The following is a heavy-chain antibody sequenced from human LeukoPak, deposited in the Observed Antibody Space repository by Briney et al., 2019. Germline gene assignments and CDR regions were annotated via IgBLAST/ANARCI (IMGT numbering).Heavy chain of an antibody. V-gene: IGHV1-69*05. J-gene: IGHJ5*02. CDR3: AGVIDDFWSGPLKSKSWFDP. CDR2: IIPIFGTA. Sequence: GASVKVSCKASGGTFSSYAISWVRQAPGQGLEWMGRIIPIFGTANYAQKFQGRVTITTVESTSTAYMELSSLRSEDTAVYYCAGVIDDFWSGPLKSKSWFDPWGQGTLVTVSS. D-gene: IGHD3-3*01. CDR1: GGTFSSYA.